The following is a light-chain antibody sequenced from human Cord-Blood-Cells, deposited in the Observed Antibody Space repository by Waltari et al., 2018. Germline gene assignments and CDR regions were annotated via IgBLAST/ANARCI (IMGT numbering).Light chain of an antibody. CDR2: EVR. J-gene: IGLJ1*01. CDR1: SSDVGGYNY. V-gene: IGLV2-14*01. Sequence: SALTQPASVSGSPGQSITISCTGTSSDVGGYNYVSWYQQHPGKAPKLIIYEVRNWPSGVSNRFSGSKSGNTASLTISGLQAEDEADYYCSSYTSSSTYVFGTGTKVTVL. CDR3: SSYTSSSTYV.